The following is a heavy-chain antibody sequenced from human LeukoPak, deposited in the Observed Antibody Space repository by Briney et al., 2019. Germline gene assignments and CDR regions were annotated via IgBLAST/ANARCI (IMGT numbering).Heavy chain of an antibody. Sequence: ASVKVSCKASGYTFTSYGISWVRQAPRQGLEWMGWISAYNGNTNYAQKLQGRVTMTTDTSTSTAYMELRSLRSDDTAVYYCARDTCSGGSCYWGYWGQGTLVTVSS. CDR2: ISAYNGNT. V-gene: IGHV1-18*04. D-gene: IGHD2-15*01. CDR3: ARDTCSGGSCYWGY. CDR1: GYTFTSYG. J-gene: IGHJ4*02.